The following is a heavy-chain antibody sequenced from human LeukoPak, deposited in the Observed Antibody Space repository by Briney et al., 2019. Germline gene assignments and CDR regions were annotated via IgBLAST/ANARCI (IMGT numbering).Heavy chain of an antibody. V-gene: IGHV4-30-2*01. Sequence: SQTLSLTCAVSGGTISSGGYSWSWIRQPPGKGLEWIGYIYHSGSTYYNPSLKSRVTISVDRSKNQFSLKLSSVTAADTAVYYCARVPKDDAFDIWGQGTMVTVSS. CDR2: IYHSGST. J-gene: IGHJ3*02. CDR1: GGTISSGGYS. CDR3: ARVPKDDAFDI.